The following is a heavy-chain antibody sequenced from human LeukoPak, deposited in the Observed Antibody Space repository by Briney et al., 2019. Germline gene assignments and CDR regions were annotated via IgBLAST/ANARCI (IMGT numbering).Heavy chain of an antibody. D-gene: IGHD1-26*01. CDR1: GGSISSYY. Sequence: SETLSLTCTVSGGSISSYYWSWIRQPPGKGLEWIGYIYTSGSTNYNPSLKSRVTISVDTSKNQFSLKLISVTAADTAVYFCARDPGALDYWGQGTLVTVSS. J-gene: IGHJ4*02. V-gene: IGHV4-4*09. CDR3: ARDPGALDY. CDR2: IYTSGST.